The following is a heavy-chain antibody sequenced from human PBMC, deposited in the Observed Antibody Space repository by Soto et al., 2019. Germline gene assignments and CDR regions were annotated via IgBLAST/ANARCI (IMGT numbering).Heavy chain of an antibody. Sequence: ASVKVSCKASGYTFTSYAMHWVRQAPGQRLEWMGWINAGNGNTNYAQKLQGRVTMTTDTSTSTAYMELRSLRSDDTAVYYCARDIEGAAAGNWFDPWGQGTLVTVSS. D-gene: IGHD6-13*01. CDR3: ARDIEGAAAGNWFDP. J-gene: IGHJ5*02. CDR1: GYTFTSYA. V-gene: IGHV1-3*01. CDR2: INAGNGNT.